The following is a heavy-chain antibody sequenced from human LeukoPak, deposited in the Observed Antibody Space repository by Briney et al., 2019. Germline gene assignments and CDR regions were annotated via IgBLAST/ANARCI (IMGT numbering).Heavy chain of an antibody. CDR2: MSNDGTNT. Sequence: PGGSLRLSCAASGFTFSSYAMHWVRQAPGKGLEWVAAMSNDGTNTYYADSVKGRFTISRDDSKNTLYLQMSSLRGEDTAIYYCARAWDFVVGAFDLWGQGTMVTVSS. CDR3: ARAWDFVVGAFDL. V-gene: IGHV3-30*14. CDR1: GFTFSSYA. J-gene: IGHJ3*01. D-gene: IGHD2-2*01.